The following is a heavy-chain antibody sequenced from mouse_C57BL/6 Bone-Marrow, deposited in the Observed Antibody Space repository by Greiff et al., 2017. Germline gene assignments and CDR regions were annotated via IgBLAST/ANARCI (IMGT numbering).Heavy chain of an antibody. CDR1: GFTFSDYY. CDR2: ISNGGGST. V-gene: IGHV5-12*01. J-gene: IGHJ4*01. Sequence: EVMLVESGGGLVQPGGSLKLSCAASGFTFSDYYMYWVRQTPEKRLEWVAYISNGGGSTYYPDTVKGRFTISRDNAKNTLYLQMRRLKSEDTAMYYCAREGYAMDYWGQGTSVTVSS. CDR3: AREGYAMDY.